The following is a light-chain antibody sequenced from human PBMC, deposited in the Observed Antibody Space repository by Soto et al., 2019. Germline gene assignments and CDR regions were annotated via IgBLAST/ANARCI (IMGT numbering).Light chain of an antibody. Sequence: SVLSQAASACRTPGQTVTISCSRSSSNIGSNYVYWYQQLPGTAPKLLIYRNNQRPSGVPDRFSGSKSGTSASLAISGLRSEDEADYYGAAWDDSLSGSYVLGTGTKVTVL. CDR2: RNN. V-gene: IGLV1-47*01. J-gene: IGLJ1*01. CDR3: AAWDDSLSGSYV. CDR1: SSNIGSNY.